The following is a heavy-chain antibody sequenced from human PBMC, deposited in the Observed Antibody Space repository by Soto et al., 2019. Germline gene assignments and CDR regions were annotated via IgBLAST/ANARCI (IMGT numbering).Heavy chain of an antibody. D-gene: IGHD6-13*01. CDR3: ARRAGPDFYYMDV. V-gene: IGHV3-64*01. CDR2: ISSNGVGT. J-gene: IGHJ6*03. Sequence: GGSLRLSCAASGFTFSSYSMNWVRQAPGKGLEWVSYISSNGVGTYYANSVQGRFTISRDNSKNTVYLQMGSLRPEDMAVYYCARRAGPDFYYMDVWGKGTTVTVSS. CDR1: GFTFSSYS.